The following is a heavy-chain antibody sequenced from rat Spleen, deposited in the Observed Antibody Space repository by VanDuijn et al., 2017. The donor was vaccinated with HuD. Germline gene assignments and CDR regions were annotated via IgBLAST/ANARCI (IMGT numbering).Heavy chain of an antibody. CDR1: GFTFNNNW. V-gene: IGHV5-31*01. J-gene: IGHJ4*01. CDR2: ISYDASAP. Sequence: EVQLVESGGGLVQPGRSLKLSCVASGFTFNNNWMTWIRQAPTKWLEWVATISYDASAPYYRDSGKGRFTISRDNAKSTLSLQMNILRSEETATYYCTRAIDTTDYYYSKCYYVMDAWGQGASVTVSS. D-gene: IGHD1-6*01. CDR3: TRAIDTTDYYYSKCYYVMDA.